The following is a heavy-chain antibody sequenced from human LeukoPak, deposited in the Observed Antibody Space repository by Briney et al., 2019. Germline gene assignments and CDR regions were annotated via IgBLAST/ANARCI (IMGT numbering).Heavy chain of an antibody. D-gene: IGHD3-10*01. V-gene: IGHV4-34*01. CDR2: INHSGTT. CDR1: GGSFSNYY. J-gene: IGHJ5*02. Sequence: PSETLSLTCAVYGGSFSNYYWSWIRQPPGKRLEWIGEINHSGTTNYNPSLKSRVTISVDTSKNQLSLKLTSVTAADTAIYYCAIDLYDSGPGWFDPWGQGTLVPVSS. CDR3: AIDLYDSGPGWFDP.